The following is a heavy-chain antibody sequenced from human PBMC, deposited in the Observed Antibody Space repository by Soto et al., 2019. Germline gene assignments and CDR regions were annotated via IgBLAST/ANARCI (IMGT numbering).Heavy chain of an antibody. J-gene: IGHJ6*02. CDR2: INPNSGGT. D-gene: IGHD3-16*02. Sequence: ASVKVSCKASGYILTGCHMHWVRQAPGQGLEWMGWINPNSGGTKYAQKFQGRVTITADESTSTAYMELSSLRSEDTAVYYCGVPIWGSYRLRNHGMDVWGQGTAVTVSS. CDR1: GYILTGCH. V-gene: IGHV1-2*02. CDR3: GVPIWGSYRLRNHGMDV.